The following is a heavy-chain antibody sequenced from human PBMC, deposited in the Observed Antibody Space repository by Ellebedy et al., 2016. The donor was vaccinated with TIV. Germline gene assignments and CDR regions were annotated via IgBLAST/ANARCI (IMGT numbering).Heavy chain of an antibody. CDR2: ISTYSGNT. J-gene: IGHJ3*02. CDR3: AREADSDALDI. CDR1: GYTFTSYG. V-gene: IGHV1-18*04. D-gene: IGHD2-15*01. Sequence: AASVKVSCKASGYTFTSYGISWVRQAPGQGLEWMGWISTYSGNTKYAQKFQGRDTMTTDTSTGTAYMELRSLTSDDTAVYYCAREADSDALDIWGQGTMVIVSS.